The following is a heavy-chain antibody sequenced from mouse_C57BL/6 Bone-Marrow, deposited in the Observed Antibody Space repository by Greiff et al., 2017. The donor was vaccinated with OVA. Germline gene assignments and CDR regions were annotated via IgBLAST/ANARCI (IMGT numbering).Heavy chain of an antibody. V-gene: IGHV1-55*01. CDR1: GYTFTSYW. CDR2: IYPGSGST. CDR3: ARSFLWYFDV. J-gene: IGHJ1*03. Sequence: QVQLQQPGAELVKPGASVKMSCQASGYTFTSYWITWVKQRPGQGLEWIGDIYPGSGSTNYNEKFKSKATLTVDTSSSTAYMQLSSLTSEDSAVYYCARSFLWYFDVWGTGTTVTVSS. D-gene: IGHD1-2*01.